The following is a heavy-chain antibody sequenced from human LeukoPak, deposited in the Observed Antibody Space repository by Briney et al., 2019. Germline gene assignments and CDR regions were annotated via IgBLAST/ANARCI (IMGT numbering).Heavy chain of an antibody. J-gene: IGHJ3*02. CDR1: GGTFSSYA. V-gene: IGHV1-69*13. CDR2: IIRIFSTT. CDR3: ARCSRTSCFPGFDI. D-gene: IGHD2-2*01. Sequence: SVKVSCKASGGTFSSYAIHWVRQAPGQGLEWMGGIIRIFSTTNYAQKFQGRVTISADESTSTAYMELSSLRSEDTAVYYCARCSRTSCFPGFDIWGQGTMVTVSS.